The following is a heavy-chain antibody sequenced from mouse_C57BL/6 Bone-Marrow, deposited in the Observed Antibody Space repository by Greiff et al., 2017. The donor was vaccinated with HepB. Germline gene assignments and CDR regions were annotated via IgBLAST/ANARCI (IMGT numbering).Heavy chain of an antibody. CDR3: ARIYYGYLDY. V-gene: IGHV1-18*01. CDR2: INPNDGGT. D-gene: IGHD2-2*01. Sequence: EVQLQQSGPELVKPGASVKISCKASGYTFTDYNMEWVKQSHGKSLEWIGEINPNDGGTNYNQKFKGKATLTVDKSSSTAYMELRSLTSEDTAVYYCARIYYGYLDYWGQGTTLTVSS. CDR1: GYTFTDYN. J-gene: IGHJ2*01.